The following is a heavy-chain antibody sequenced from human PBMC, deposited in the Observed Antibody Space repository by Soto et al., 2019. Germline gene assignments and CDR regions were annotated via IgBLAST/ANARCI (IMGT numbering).Heavy chain of an antibody. CDR3: TRDASRDSSGRGWFDP. V-gene: IGHV3-21*01. CDR2: ISSNSAYI. D-gene: IGHD6-25*01. CDR1: GFTFRSFT. J-gene: IGHJ5*02. Sequence: GGSLRLSCAASGFTFRSFTMNWVRQAPGKGLEWVSTISSNSAYIYYTDALRGRFTISRDNAKNSLHLQMNSLRAEDTAVYYCTRDASRDSSGRGWFDPWGRGILVTVSS.